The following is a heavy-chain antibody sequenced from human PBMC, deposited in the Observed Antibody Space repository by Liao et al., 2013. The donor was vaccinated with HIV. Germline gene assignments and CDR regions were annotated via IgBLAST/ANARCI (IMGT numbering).Heavy chain of an antibody. CDR3: ATLTGDNDY. Sequence: QVHLQQWGAGLLKPSETLSLTCAVYGGSFSGYYWSWIRQPPGKGLEWIGYVYYSGSTYYNPSLKSRVTISVDRSKNQFSLKLSSVTAADTAVYYCATLTGDNDYWGQGTLVTVSS. CDR2: VYYSGST. CDR1: GGSFSGYY. D-gene: IGHD7-27*01. J-gene: IGHJ4*02. V-gene: IGHV4-34*01.